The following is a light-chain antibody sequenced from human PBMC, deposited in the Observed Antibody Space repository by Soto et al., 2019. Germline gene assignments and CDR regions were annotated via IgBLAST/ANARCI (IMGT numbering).Light chain of an antibody. CDR2: DN. V-gene: IGLV1-44*01. CDR3: AAWDASLNGVV. J-gene: IGLJ2*01. CDR1: SSNIGSNP. Sequence: QSVLTQTPSASGTPGLRVTCSCSGGSSNIGSNPVSWYQLLPGTAPQLLIYDNERPSGVTDRFSGSKSGTSASLAISGLQSEDEADYYCAAWDASLNGVVFGGGTKLTVL.